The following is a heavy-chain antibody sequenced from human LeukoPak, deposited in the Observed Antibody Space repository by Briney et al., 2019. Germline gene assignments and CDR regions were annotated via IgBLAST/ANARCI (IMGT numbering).Heavy chain of an antibody. J-gene: IGHJ5*02. CDR1: GYSFTSYY. CDR3: ARDNSVGETAWWFDP. D-gene: IGHD1-26*01. V-gene: IGHV1-46*01. CDR2: INPSGSSA. Sequence: ASVKVSCKASGYSFTSYYMHWVRQAPGQGLEGMGFINPSGSSAAYAQKFQGRLTMTRELFTSTDYTELTSLTSDDTAVYYCARDNSVGETAWWFDPWGQGTLVTVSS.